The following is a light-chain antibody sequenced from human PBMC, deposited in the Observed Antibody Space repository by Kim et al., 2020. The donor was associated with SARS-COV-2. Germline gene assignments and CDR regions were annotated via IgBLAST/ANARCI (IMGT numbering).Light chain of an antibody. CDR1: QSIGRN. CDR2: DAS. Sequence: ASPGESATLSCRSSQSIGRNLAWYQQKPGQAPSLLIHDASTRATGVSARFSGSGSGTEFTLTIGSLQSEDFAVYYCQQYNNWPQTFGQGTKVDIK. V-gene: IGKV3-15*01. CDR3: QQYNNWPQT. J-gene: IGKJ1*01.